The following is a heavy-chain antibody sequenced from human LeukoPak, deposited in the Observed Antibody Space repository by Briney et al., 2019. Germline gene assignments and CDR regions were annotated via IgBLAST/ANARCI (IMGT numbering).Heavy chain of an antibody. CDR2: IHASGAT. CDR3: VRSGVTYYGSKGDMWPDASDI. Sequence: SETLSLTCTVSAGSNNNYFWSWIRQPPGKGLKWIGHIHASGATSYNPSVKSRVSLSMDTSKNQHSLTVNAVTAADTAVYYCVRSGVTYYGSKGDMWPDASDIGGPGTMVTVSS. CDR1: AGSNNNYF. J-gene: IGHJ3*02. V-gene: IGHV4-4*09. D-gene: IGHD3-10*01.